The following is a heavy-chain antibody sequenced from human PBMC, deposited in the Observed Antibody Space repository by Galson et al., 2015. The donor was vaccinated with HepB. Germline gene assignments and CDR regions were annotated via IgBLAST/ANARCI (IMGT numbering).Heavy chain of an antibody. CDR3: VRGTPAPDY. CDR1: GFTCTSYG. V-gene: IGHV3-23*01. D-gene: IGHD2-15*01. Sequence: SLRPSCAACGFTCTSYGMSWVRQAPGKGLERVSAISRGGDSSDYADSVKGRFTVSRDISTNTLYLQMGGLRADDTAIYYCVRGTPAPDYWGQGTLVTVSS. J-gene: IGHJ4*02. CDR2: ISRGGDSS.